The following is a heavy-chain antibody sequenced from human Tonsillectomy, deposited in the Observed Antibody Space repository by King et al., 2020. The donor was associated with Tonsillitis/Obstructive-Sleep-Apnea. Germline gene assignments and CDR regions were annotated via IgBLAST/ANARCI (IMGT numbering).Heavy chain of an antibody. CDR3: ADYSSGWYFDH. D-gene: IGHD6-19*01. CDR2: ISVYNGNT. Sequence: QLVQSGAEVKKPGASVKVSCKASGYTSTNYGISWVRQAPGQGLEWMGWISVYNGNTYYIQKFQGRVTLTTDTSTSTAYMELRSLRSDDTAFYYCADYSSGWYFDHWGQGTLVTVSS. V-gene: IGHV1-18*01. CDR1: GYTSTNYG. J-gene: IGHJ4*02.